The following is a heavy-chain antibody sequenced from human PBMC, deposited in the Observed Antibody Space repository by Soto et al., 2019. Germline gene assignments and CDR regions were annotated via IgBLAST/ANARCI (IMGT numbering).Heavy chain of an antibody. J-gene: IGHJ4*02. V-gene: IGHV1-18*01. CDR2: ISAYNGNT. Sequence: QVQLVQSGAEVKKPGASVKVSCKASGYTFTSYGISWVRQAPGQGLEWMGWISAYNGNTNYAQKLQGRVTMTTDTSTSTAYMELRSLRSDDTAVYYCARDYLSPVVVVPAAMFFAYWGQGTLVTVSS. CDR1: GYTFTSYG. D-gene: IGHD2-2*01. CDR3: ARDYLSPVVVVPAAMFFAY.